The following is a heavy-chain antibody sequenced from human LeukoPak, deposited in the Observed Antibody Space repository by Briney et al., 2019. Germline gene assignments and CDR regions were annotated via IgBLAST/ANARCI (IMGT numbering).Heavy chain of an antibody. J-gene: IGHJ5*02. CDR2: IDPSDSYT. V-gene: IGHV5-10-1*01. Sequence: GESLKISFKGSGYSFTSYWISWGRQMPGKGLEWMGRIDPSDSYTNYSPSFQGHVTISADKSISTAYLQWSSLKASDTAMYYCARRYCSSTSCYLDWFDPWGQGTLVTVSS. CDR3: ARRYCSSTSCYLDWFDP. D-gene: IGHD2-2*01. CDR1: GYSFTSYW.